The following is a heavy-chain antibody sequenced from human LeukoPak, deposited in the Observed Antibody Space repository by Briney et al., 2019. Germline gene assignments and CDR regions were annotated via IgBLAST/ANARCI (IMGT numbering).Heavy chain of an antibody. J-gene: IGHJ4*02. CDR2: IYYSGST. D-gene: IGHD3-22*01. V-gene: IGHV4-59*01. CDR3: ARGQGRFDYDSSGYYITDLDY. Sequence: SETLSLTCTVSGDSIRSYYWNWIRQPPGKGLEWIGYIYYSGSTNYNPSLKSRVTMSVDTSKNQFSLKLSSVTAADTAVYYCARGQGRFDYDSSGYYITDLDYWGRGTLVTVSS. CDR1: GDSIRSYY.